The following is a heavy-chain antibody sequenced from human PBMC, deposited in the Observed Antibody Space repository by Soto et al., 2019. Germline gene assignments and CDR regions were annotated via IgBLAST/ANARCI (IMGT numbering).Heavy chain of an antibody. CDR3: ARDSSSSPYYYGMDV. CDR2: VISIFGTT. V-gene: IGHV1-69*01. J-gene: IGHJ6*02. CDR1: GVTFSSYP. Sequence: QVQLVQSGAEVKKTWSSVKVSFKASGVTFSSYPINWVRQAPGQGLEWMGGVISIFGTTNYAQKFQCRVTITADESTTTAYMEMSSLRSDDTAVYYCARDSSSSPYYYGMDVWGPGTTVTVSS. D-gene: IGHD3-16*02.